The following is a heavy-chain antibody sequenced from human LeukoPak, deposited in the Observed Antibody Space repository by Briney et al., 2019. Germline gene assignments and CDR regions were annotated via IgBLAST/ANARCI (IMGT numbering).Heavy chain of an antibody. CDR1: GFTFSSYT. D-gene: IGHD3-10*01. V-gene: IGHV3-48*01. Sequence: TGGSLRLSCAASGFTFSSYTMNWVRQAPGKGLEWISHISSGSSTIYYADSVKGRFTVSRDNAKNSLYLQMNSLRAEDTAVYYCARDHYGSQGYWGQGTLVTVPS. CDR2: ISSGSSTI. CDR3: ARDHYGSQGY. J-gene: IGHJ4*02.